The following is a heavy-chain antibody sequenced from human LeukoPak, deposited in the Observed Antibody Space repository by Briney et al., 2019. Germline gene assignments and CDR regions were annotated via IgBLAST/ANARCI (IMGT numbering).Heavy chain of an antibody. CDR2: ISAYNGNT. CDR3: AREWGLAAAGSQYYYGMDV. D-gene: IGHD6-13*01. CDR1: GYTFTIFG. J-gene: IGHJ6*02. Sequence: ASVRLSCEVSGYTFTIFGTSWAPHAPGQGLEWMGWISAYNGNTHYAQKLQGRVTMTTDTSTSTAYMELRSLRSDDTAVYYCAREWGLAAAGSQYYYGMDVWGQGTTVTVSS. V-gene: IGHV1-18*01.